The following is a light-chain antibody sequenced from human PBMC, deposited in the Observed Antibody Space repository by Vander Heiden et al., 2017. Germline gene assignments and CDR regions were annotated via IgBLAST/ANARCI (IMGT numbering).Light chain of an antibody. Sequence: QSLLTQPPSASGTPGQRVTISCPGSSSNIGSFAVNWYHQLPETAPKLLIYSDNHRPSGVPDRFSGSRSGTSASLAISGLQSGDEADYYCATWDHSLNAWVFGGGTKLTVL. J-gene: IGLJ3*02. V-gene: IGLV1-44*01. CDR1: SSNIGSFA. CDR2: SDN. CDR3: ATWDHSLNAWV.